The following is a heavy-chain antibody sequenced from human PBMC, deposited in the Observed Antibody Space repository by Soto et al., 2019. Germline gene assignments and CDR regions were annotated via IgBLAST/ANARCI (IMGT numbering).Heavy chain of an antibody. Sequence: GGSLRLSCAASGFTVSTKYMSWVRQAPGKGLEWVSVICSGGSTFYADSVRGRFTISRDNSKNTVNLQMNSLRAEDTAVYYCARATLESAAGWYSGWFDPWGQGTLVTVSS. CDR3: ARATLESAAGWYSGWFDP. CDR2: ICSGGST. CDR1: GFTVSTKY. D-gene: IGHD6-13*01. V-gene: IGHV3-66*01. J-gene: IGHJ5*02.